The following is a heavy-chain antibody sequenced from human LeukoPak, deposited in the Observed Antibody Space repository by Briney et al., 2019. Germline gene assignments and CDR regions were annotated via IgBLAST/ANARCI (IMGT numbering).Heavy chain of an antibody. V-gene: IGHV3-15*01. Sequence: GGSLRLSCAASGSTFSNAWMSWVRQAPGKGLGWVGRIKSKTDGGTTDYAAPVKGRFTISRDDSKNTLYLQMNSLKTEDTAVYYCTTGYGDYVDYYYYMDVWGKGTTVTVSS. D-gene: IGHD4-17*01. CDR3: TTGYGDYVDYYYYMDV. J-gene: IGHJ6*03. CDR1: GSTFSNAW. CDR2: IKSKTDGGTT.